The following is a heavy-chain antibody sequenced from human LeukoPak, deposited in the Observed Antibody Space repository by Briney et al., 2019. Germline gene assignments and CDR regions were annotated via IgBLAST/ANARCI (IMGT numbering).Heavy chain of an antibody. CDR2: IYYSGST. CDR1: GGSISSSSYY. D-gene: IGHD6-13*01. J-gene: IGHJ4*02. CDR3: ARPSRLRSWYQPLLLGHRGHFDY. V-gene: IGHV4-39*07. Sequence: SETLSLTCTVSGGSISSSSYYWGWIRQPPGKGLEWIGSIYYSGSTYYNPSLKSRVTISVDTSKNQFSLKLSSVTAADTAVYYCARPSRLRSWYQPLLLGHRGHFDYWGQGTLVTVSS.